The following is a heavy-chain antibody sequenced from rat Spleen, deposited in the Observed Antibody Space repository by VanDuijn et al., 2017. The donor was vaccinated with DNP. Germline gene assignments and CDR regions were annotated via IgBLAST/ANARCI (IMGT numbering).Heavy chain of an antibody. CDR3: AKAGGYSPWYFDY. V-gene: IGHV5-20*01. J-gene: IGHJ2*01. Sequence: EVHLVESGGGLVQPGRSLKLSCAASGFTFSDYYMAWVRQAPTRGLEWVAYITYDGSSTYYGDSVKGRFTISRDNAKSTLYLQMDSLRSEETATYYCAKAGGYSPWYFDYWGQGVTVTVSS. CDR2: ITYDGSST. D-gene: IGHD1-11*01. CDR1: GFTFSDYY.